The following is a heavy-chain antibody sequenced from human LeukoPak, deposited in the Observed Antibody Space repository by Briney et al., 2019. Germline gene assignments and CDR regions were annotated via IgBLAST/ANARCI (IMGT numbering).Heavy chain of an antibody. D-gene: IGHD3-10*01. CDR3: AKGLHSGY. CDR2: ISYDGSNK. J-gene: IGHJ4*02. Sequence: GRSLRLSCAASGFTFSSSAMFWVRQAPGKGLEWVAVISYDGSNKYYADSVKGRFTISRDNSKNTLYLQMNSLRAEDTAVYYCAKGLHSGYWGQGTLVTVSS. CDR1: GFTFSSSA. V-gene: IGHV3-30*04.